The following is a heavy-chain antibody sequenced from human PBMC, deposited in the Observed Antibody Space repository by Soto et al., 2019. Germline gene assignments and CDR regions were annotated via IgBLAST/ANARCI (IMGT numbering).Heavy chain of an antibody. CDR3: ASDPYDYVWGSHHYYYGMDV. CDR1: GGTFNTYA. J-gene: IGHJ6*02. D-gene: IGHD3-16*01. Sequence: QVQLVQSGAEVKKPGSSVKVSCKASGGTFNTYAISWVRQAPGQGLEWMGGIIPIFGTPNYAQKFQGRVTITADKFTSTAYMELSSLRSEDTAVYYCASDPYDYVWGSHHYYYGMDVWGQGTTVTVSS. CDR2: IIPIFGTP. V-gene: IGHV1-69*14.